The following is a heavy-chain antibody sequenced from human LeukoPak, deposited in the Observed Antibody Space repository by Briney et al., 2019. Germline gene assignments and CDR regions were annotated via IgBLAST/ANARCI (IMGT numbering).Heavy chain of an antibody. J-gene: IGHJ3*02. Sequence: PGRSLRLSCAASGSTFSSYGMHWVRQAPGKGLEWVAVIWYDGSNKYYADSVKGRFTISRDNSKNTLYLQMNSLRAEDTAVYYCARELHSSSGAFDIWGQGTMDTVSS. V-gene: IGHV3-33*01. CDR3: ARELHSSSGAFDI. CDR1: GSTFSSYG. D-gene: IGHD6-6*01. CDR2: IWYDGSNK.